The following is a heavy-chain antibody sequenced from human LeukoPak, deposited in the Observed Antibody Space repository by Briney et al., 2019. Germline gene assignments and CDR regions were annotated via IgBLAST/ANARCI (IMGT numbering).Heavy chain of an antibody. CDR2: LIPIFGTA. CDR3: ARGERWPLYYMDV. V-gene: IGHV1-69*05. Sequence: ASVKVSCKASGYTFASYHISWALHSPGQRQESMGGLIPIFGTANYAQKFQGRVTITTDESTSTAYMELSSLRSEDTAVYYCARGERWPLYYMDVWGKGTTVTVSS. CDR1: GYTFASYH. D-gene: IGHD5-24*01. J-gene: IGHJ6*03.